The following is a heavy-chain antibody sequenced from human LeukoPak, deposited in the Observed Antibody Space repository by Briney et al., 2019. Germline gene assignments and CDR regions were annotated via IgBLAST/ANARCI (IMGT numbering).Heavy chain of an antibody. CDR2: INHSGGT. J-gene: IGHJ4*02. Sequence: SETLSLTCVVSGGSFSAHYWSWTRQPPGMGLEWIGEINHSGGTNYNPSLKSRVTMSVDTSKNQFSLKLSSVNAADTAVYYCARYFTFDSSGYYYTFDYWGQGTLVTVSS. V-gene: IGHV4-34*01. CDR3: ARYFTFDSSGYYYTFDY. D-gene: IGHD3-22*01. CDR1: GGSFSAHY.